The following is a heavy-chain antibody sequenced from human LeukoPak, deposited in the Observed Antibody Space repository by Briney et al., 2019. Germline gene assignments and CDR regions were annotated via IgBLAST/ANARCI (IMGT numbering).Heavy chain of an antibody. CDR3: AKSSVGATTEVVDY. CDR2: ISYDGRNK. V-gene: IGHV3-30*18. CDR1: GFTFSSFG. D-gene: IGHD1-26*01. Sequence: GGSLRLSCAASGFTFSSFGMRWVRQAPGKGLEWVAVISYDGRNKDFADSVKGRFTISRDNSKNTLYLQMNSLRAEDTAVYYCAKSSVGATTEVVDYWGQGTLVTVSS. J-gene: IGHJ4*02.